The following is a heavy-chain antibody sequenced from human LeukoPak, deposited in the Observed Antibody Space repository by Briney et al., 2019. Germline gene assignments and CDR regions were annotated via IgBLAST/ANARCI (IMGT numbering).Heavy chain of an antibody. J-gene: IGHJ4*02. CDR2: IYYSGST. V-gene: IGHV4-39*02. CDR1: GGSISSSSYY. Sequence: SETLSLTCTVSGGSISSSSYYWGWIRQPPGKGLEWIGSIYYSGSTYYNPSLKSRVTISVDTSKNQFSLKLSSVTAADTAVFYCARETPRDYGGNPSFDYWGQGTLVTVSS. D-gene: IGHD4-23*01. CDR3: ARETPRDYGGNPSFDY.